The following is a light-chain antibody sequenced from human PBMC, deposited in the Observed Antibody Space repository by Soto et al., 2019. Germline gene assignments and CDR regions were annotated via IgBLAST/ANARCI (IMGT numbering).Light chain of an antibody. Sequence: EIVLTQSPVTLSLSPGERATLSCRASQSVSSINLAWYQQKTGQAPRVLIYGTSSRATGIPDRFSGSGSGTDFTLTISRLEPEDFAVYYCQQYRTSPPYTFGQGTKLEIK. CDR1: QSVSSIN. CDR3: QQYRTSPPYT. J-gene: IGKJ2*01. V-gene: IGKV3-20*01. CDR2: GTS.